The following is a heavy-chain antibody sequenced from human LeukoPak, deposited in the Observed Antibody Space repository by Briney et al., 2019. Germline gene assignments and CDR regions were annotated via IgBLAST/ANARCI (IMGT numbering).Heavy chain of an antibody. CDR2: IKLDGSEK. Sequence: PGGSLRLSCVASGFTFGKYWMSWVRQAPGKGLEWVANIKLDGSEKNYVDSVKGRFTISRDNTKNSLYLQMNSLRAEDTAVYYCVREYSSSSGRAFDIWGQGTMATVSS. CDR3: VREYSSSSGRAFDI. D-gene: IGHD6-6*01. CDR1: GFTFGKYW. V-gene: IGHV3-7*01. J-gene: IGHJ3*02.